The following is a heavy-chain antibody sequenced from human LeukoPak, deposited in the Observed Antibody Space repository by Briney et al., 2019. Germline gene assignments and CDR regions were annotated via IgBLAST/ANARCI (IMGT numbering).Heavy chain of an antibody. V-gene: IGHV1-2*02. CDR3: RADRYGDYGDYIDY. CDR1: GYTFTGYY. J-gene: IGHJ4*02. Sequence: GPSVKVSCKAAGYTFTGYYMQLVRQAPGPGLEWMGWINPNSGGTNYAQKFQGRVTMTRDTSISTAYMELSRLRSDDTAVYYCRADRYGDYGDYIDYWGQGTLVTVSS. CDR2: INPNSGGT. D-gene: IGHD4-17*01.